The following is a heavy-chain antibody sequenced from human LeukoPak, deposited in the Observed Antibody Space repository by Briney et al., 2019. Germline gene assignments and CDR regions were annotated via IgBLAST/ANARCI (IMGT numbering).Heavy chain of an antibody. V-gene: IGHV5-51*01. J-gene: IGHJ4*02. CDR3: ASPPFGYSNYVGY. CDR1: GYSFTSYW. Sequence: GESLKISCKGSGYSFTSYWIGWVRQMPGKGLEWMGIIYPGDSDTRYSPSFQGQVTISADKSISTAYLQLSSLKASDTAMYYCASPPFGYSNYVGYWGQGTLVTVSS. CDR2: IYPGDSDT. D-gene: IGHD4-11*01.